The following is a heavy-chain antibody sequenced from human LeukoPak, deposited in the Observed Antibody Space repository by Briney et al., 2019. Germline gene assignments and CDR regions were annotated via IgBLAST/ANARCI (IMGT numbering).Heavy chain of an antibody. CDR1: GFTFDDYG. D-gene: IGHD6-13*01. CDR3: ASAGLVYSSGWYLETPFDY. Sequence: PGGSLRLSCATSGFTFDDYGMSWVRQAPGKGLEWVSGIDWNGGSTGYADSVKGRFTISRDNAKNSLYLQMNSLRAEDTAVYYCASAGLVYSSGWYLETPFDYWGQGTLVTVSS. CDR2: IDWNGGST. J-gene: IGHJ4*02. V-gene: IGHV3-20*04.